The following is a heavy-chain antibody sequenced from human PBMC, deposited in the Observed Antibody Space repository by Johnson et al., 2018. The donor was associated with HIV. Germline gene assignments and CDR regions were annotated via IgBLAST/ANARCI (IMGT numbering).Heavy chain of an antibody. CDR3: AKSQPEEYSSSSDAFDI. D-gene: IGHD6-6*01. V-gene: IGHV3-33*06. CDR2: IWSDGSNK. Sequence: QVQLVESGGGLVKPGGSLRLSCAASGFMFSDYYMSWIRQAPGKGLEWVAVIWSDGSNKYYADSVKGRFTISRDNSKNTLYLQMNSLRAEDTAVYYCAKSQPEEYSSSSDAFDIWGQGTMVTVSS. J-gene: IGHJ3*02. CDR1: GFMFSDYY.